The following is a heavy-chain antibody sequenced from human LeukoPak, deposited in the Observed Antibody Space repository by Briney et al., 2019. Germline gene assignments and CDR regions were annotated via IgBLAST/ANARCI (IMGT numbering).Heavy chain of an antibody. CDR3: AKRVAVTGTQFFDY. CDR1: GFTFSSYD. D-gene: IGHD6-19*01. Sequence: PGGFLRLSCAASGFTFSSYDMNWVRQAPGKGLEWVSTISTSGGNTYYADSVKGRFTISRDNSKNTLYLQMSSLGAADTAVYYCAKRVAVTGTQFFDYWGQGTLVTVSS. J-gene: IGHJ4*02. CDR2: ISTSGGNT. V-gene: IGHV3-23*01.